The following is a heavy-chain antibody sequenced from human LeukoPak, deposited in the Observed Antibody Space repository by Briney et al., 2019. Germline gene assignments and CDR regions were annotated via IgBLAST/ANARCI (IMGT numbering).Heavy chain of an antibody. CDR1: GGSFSGYY. CDR2: INHSGST. J-gene: IGHJ4*02. V-gene: IGHV4-34*01. D-gene: IGHD5-24*01. CDR3: ARVRDGYNLIDY. Sequence: SETLSLTCVVYGGSFSGYYWSWIRQPPGKGLEWIGEINHSGSTNYNPSLKSRVTISVDTSKNQFSLKLSSVTAADTAVYYCARVRDGYNLIDYWGQGTLVTVSS.